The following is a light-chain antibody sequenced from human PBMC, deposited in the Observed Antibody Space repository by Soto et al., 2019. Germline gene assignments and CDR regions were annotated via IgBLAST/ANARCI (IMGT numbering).Light chain of an antibody. CDR1: QSVNIY. CDR2: GAL. CDR3: QQYDDWLRLT. V-gene: IGKV3D-15*01. Sequence: EIVMTQSPATLSVSPGERATLSCRASQSVNIYLAWYQQKPGQAPRLLIFGALSRATGIPARFSGSGSGTEFNLTSSSLQSEDSAVYFCQQYDDWLRLTFGGGTKVDIK. J-gene: IGKJ4*01.